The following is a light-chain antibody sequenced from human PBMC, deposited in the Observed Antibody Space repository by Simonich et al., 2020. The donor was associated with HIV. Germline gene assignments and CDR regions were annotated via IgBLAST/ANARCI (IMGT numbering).Light chain of an antibody. V-gene: IGKV1-5*03. CDR2: KAS. CDR1: QNINKW. CDR3: HQYNGYSNT. Sequence: DIQMTQSPSTLSASVGDRVTITCRASQNINKWLAWYQQKPGKAPKLLIYKASNLESGVPSRFSGSGSGTEFTLTISRLQPDDFATYYCHQYNGYSNTFGQGTKLEIK. J-gene: IGKJ2*01.